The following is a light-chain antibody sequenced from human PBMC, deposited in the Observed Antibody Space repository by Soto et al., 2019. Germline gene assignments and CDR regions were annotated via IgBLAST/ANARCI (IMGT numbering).Light chain of an antibody. CDR2: GNN. J-gene: IGLJ3*02. V-gene: IGLV1-40*01. CDR1: SSNIGAGYD. Sequence: QSVLTQPPSVSGDPGQRVTISCTGSSSNIGAGYDVHWYQQLPETAPKLLIYGNNNRPSGVPDRFSGSKSGTSASLAITGLQAEDEADYYCQSFDSSLSGWVFGGGTKLTVL. CDR3: QSFDSSLSGWV.